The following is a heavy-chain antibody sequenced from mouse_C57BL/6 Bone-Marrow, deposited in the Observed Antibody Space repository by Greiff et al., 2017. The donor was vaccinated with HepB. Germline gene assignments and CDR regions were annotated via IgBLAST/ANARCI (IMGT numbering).Heavy chain of an antibody. CDR1: GYTFTSYW. J-gene: IGHJ4*01. D-gene: IGHD1-1*01. V-gene: IGHV1-69*01. CDR2: IDPSDSYT. CDR3: ARGGGSSRDYAMDY. Sequence: LQESGAELVMPGASVKLSCKASGYTFTSYWMHWVKQRPGQGLEWIGEIDPSDSYTNYNQKFKGKSTLTVDKSSSTAYMQLSSLTSEDSAVYYCARGGGSSRDYAMDYWGQGTSVTVSS.